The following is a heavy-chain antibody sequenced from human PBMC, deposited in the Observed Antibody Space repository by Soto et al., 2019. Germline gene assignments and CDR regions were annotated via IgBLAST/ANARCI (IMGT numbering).Heavy chain of an antibody. CDR3: AGDSTYYYDSSGYYSFDY. J-gene: IGHJ4*02. CDR1: GGTFSSYA. D-gene: IGHD3-22*01. CDR2: IIPIFGTA. Sequence: QVQLVQSGAEVKKPGSSVKVSCKASGGTFSSYAISWVRQAPGQGLEWMGGIIPIFGTANYAQKFQGRVTITADESTSTAYMELSSLRSEDTAVYYCAGDSTYYYDSSGYYSFDYWGQGTLVTVSS. V-gene: IGHV1-69*01.